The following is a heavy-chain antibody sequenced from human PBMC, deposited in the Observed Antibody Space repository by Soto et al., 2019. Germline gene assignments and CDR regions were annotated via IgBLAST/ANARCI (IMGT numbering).Heavy chain of an antibody. CDR3: ARGLGGVAANFGWFDP. Sequence: ASVKVSCKASGYTFTSYGISWVRQAPGQGLEWMGWISAYNGNTNYAQKLQGRVTVTTDTSTSTAYMELRSLRSDDTAVYYCARGLGGVAANFGWFDPWGQGTLVTVSS. J-gene: IGHJ5*02. CDR1: GYTFTSYG. D-gene: IGHD2-15*01. V-gene: IGHV1-18*01. CDR2: ISAYNGNT.